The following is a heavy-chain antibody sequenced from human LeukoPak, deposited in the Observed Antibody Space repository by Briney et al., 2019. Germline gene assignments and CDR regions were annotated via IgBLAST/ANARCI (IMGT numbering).Heavy chain of an antibody. V-gene: IGHV5-51*01. Sequence: KVSCKVSGYTLTELSMHWVRQMPGKGLEWMGIIYPGDSDTRYSPSFQGQVTISADKSISTAYLQWSSLKASDTAMYYCARHRNDYGDYGLDYWGQGTLVTVSS. CDR3: ARHRNDYGDYGLDY. J-gene: IGHJ4*02. D-gene: IGHD4-17*01. CDR1: GYTLTELS. CDR2: IYPGDSDT.